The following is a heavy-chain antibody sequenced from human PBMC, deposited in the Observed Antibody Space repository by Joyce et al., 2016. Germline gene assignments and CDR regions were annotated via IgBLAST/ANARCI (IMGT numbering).Heavy chain of an antibody. CDR1: GYAFTAYW. D-gene: IGHD2-21*02. V-gene: IGHV5-51*01. CDR3: ARSRSGVTGRVDY. Sequence: EVQLVQSGAEVKKPGESLKISCKGSGYAFTAYWIGWVRQMSGKGREWMGLIYPDDSDTKYSPSFQGQVTMSVDKSSNTAYLQWTSLDASDTAVYYCARSRSGVTGRVDYWGQGTLVTVSS. J-gene: IGHJ4*02. CDR2: IYPDDSDT.